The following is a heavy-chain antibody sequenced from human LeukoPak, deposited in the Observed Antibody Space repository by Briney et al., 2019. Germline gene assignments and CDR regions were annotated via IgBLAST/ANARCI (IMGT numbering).Heavy chain of an antibody. CDR3: GMAMDV. D-gene: IGHD5-24*01. Sequence: PGGSLRLSCAASGFTFRSYAMSWVRQAPGKGLEWVSAISGIGVTTNYADSVKGRFTISRDNSKKTLYLQMSSLRAEDTAVYYCGMAMDVWGRGTTVTVSS. V-gene: IGHV3-23*01. J-gene: IGHJ6*02. CDR1: GFTFRSYA. CDR2: ISGIGVTT.